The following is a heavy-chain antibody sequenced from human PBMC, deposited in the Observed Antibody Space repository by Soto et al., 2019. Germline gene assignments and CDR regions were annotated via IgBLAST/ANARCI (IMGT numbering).Heavy chain of an antibody. J-gene: IGHJ4*02. CDR1: GYTFTGYY. CDR3: ARLAVAGTYFDY. V-gene: IGHV1-2*02. CDR2: INPNSGGT. D-gene: IGHD6-19*01. Sequence: ASVKVSCKASGYTFTGYYMHGVRQAPGQGLEWMGWINPNSGGTNYAQKFQGRVTMTRDTSISTAYMELSRLRSDDTAVYYCARLAVAGTYFDYWGQGTLVTVSS.